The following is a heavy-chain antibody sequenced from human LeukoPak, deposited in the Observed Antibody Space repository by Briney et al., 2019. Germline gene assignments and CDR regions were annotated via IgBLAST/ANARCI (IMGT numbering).Heavy chain of an antibody. Sequence: SETLSLTCTVSGASISSYYWSWIRQPPGKGLEWIGYIYDSGSTNYNPSLKSRVTISVDTSKNQFSLKVSSVTAADTAVYFCARGSGYGSGSYQAVGGKGTTIIISS. J-gene: IGHJ6*04. CDR1: GASISSYY. V-gene: IGHV4-59*01. CDR2: IYDSGST. CDR3: ARGSGYGSGSYQAV. D-gene: IGHD3-10*01.